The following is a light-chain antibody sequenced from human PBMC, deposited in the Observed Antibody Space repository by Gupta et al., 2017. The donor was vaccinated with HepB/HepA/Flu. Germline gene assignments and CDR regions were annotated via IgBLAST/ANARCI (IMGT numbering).Light chain of an antibody. Sequence: QSALTQPAYVSGSPGQSITISCTGSSSDVGGFGSVSWYQQHPDRVPKLMVYDVANRPSGVSNRFSASKSGNTASLTISGLQAEDEAYYYCASYTAINTLIFGGGTKLTVL. J-gene: IGLJ2*01. CDR1: SSDVGGFGS. CDR2: DVA. CDR3: ASYTAINTLI. V-gene: IGLV2-14*03.